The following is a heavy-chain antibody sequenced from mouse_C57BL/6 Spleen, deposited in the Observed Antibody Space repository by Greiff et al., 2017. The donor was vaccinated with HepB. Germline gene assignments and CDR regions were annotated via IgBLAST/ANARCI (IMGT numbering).Heavy chain of an antibody. J-gene: IGHJ4*01. CDR2: IHPNSGST. D-gene: IGHD2-4*01. V-gene: IGHV1-64*01. Sequence: VQLQQPGAELVKPGASVKLSCKASGYTFTSYWMHWVKQRPGQGLEWIGMIHPNSGSTNYNEKFKSKATLTVDKSSSTAYMQLSSLTSEDSAVYYCARILRREAMDYWGQGTSVTVSS. CDR3: ARILRREAMDY. CDR1: GYTFTSYW.